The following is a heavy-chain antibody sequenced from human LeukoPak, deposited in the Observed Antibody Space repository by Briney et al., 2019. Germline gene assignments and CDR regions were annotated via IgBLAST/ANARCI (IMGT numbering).Heavy chain of an antibody. CDR2: IYYSGST. D-gene: IGHD2-15*01. CDR3: ARHSYCSGGSCYSRYYYGMDV. V-gene: IGHV4-59*08. CDR1: GGSISSYY. Sequence: SETLSLTCTVSGGSISSYYWSWIRQPPGKGLEWIGYIYYSGSTNYNPSLKSRVTISVDTSKNQFSLKLSSVTAADTAVYYCARHSYCSGGSCYSRYYYGMDVWGQGTTVTVSS. J-gene: IGHJ6*02.